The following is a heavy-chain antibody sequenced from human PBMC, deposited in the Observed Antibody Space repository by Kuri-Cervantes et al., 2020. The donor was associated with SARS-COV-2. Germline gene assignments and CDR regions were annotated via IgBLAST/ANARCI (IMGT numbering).Heavy chain of an antibody. V-gene: IGHV3-48*04. J-gene: IGHJ3*02. CDR2: ISSSCSTI. CDR1: GFTFSSYS. Sequence: LSLTCASSGFTFSSYSMNWVRQAPGKGLEWVSYISSSCSTIYYADSVKGRFTISRDNAKNSLYLQMNSLRAEDTAVYYCARDTVRYKDAFDIWGQGTMVTVSS. CDR3: ARDTVRYKDAFDI. D-gene: IGHD3-9*01.